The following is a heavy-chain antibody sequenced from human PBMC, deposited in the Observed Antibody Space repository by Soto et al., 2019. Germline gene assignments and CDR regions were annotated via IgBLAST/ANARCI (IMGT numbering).Heavy chain of an antibody. CDR3: AREMYTSRGSPFDY. CDR1: GYPFSSYY. CDR2: INPSGGGT. J-gene: IGHJ4*02. Sequence: ASVKVSCKASGYPFSSYYVHWVRQAPGQGLEWMGFINPSGGGTSYAQKFQGRVTMTRDTSTSTVYMEVSSLRSEDTAVYYCAREMYTSRGSPFDYWGQRTLVTVSS. D-gene: IGHD6-13*01. V-gene: IGHV1-46*01.